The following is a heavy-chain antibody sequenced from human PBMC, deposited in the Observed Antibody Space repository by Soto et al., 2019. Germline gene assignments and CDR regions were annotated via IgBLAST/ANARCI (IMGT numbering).Heavy chain of an antibody. CDR2: IYYSGST. CDR3: ARSGYSYGPNPLLY. Sequence: SETLSLTCTVSGGSISSYYWYWIWMPQHPGKGLEWIGYIYYSGSTYYNPSLKSRVTISVDTSKNQFSLKLSSVTAADTAVYYRARSGYSYGPNPLLYWGQGTLVTVS. V-gene: IGHV4-31*03. J-gene: IGHJ4*02. D-gene: IGHD5-18*01. CDR1: GGSISSYYWY.